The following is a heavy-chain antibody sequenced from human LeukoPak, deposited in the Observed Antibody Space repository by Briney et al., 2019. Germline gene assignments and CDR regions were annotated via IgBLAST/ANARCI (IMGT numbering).Heavy chain of an antibody. CDR2: ISAYNGNT. Sequence: GASVKVSCKASGCTFTSYGISWVRQAPGQGLEWMGWISAYNGNTNYAQKLQGRVTMTTDTSTSTAYMELRSLRSDDTAVYYCARSYGSGSYMSYYYYYYGMDVWGQGTTVTVSS. V-gene: IGHV1-18*01. CDR3: ARSYGSGSYMSYYYYYYGMDV. CDR1: GCTFTSYG. J-gene: IGHJ6*02. D-gene: IGHD3-10*01.